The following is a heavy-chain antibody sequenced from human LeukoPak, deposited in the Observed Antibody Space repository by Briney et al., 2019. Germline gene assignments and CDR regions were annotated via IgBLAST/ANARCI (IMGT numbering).Heavy chain of an antibody. Sequence: GGSLRLSCAASGFTFSSYWMHWVRQTPGKGLVWVSRIKSDGSTIYADSVKGRFTISRDNAKNTLYVQMNSLRAEDTAVYYCARGNYYNGSGSSPLDCWGQGTQVTVSS. CDR3: ARGNYYNGSGSSPLDC. V-gene: IGHV3-74*01. D-gene: IGHD3-10*01. CDR2: IKSDGST. CDR1: GFTFSSYW. J-gene: IGHJ4*02.